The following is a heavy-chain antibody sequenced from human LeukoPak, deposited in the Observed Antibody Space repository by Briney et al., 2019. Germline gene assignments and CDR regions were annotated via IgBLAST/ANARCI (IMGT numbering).Heavy chain of an antibody. CDR2: IDPNNGDT. CDR1: AYTFTGYY. V-gene: IGHV1-2*02. Sequence: ASVKVSCKASAYTFTGYYLHWVRQAPGQGPEWMGWIDPNNGDTEYAQKFQGRVTMTRVRSISTAYMELSWLTSDDTAVYYCARRSRNGLDAFDIWGQGTMVTVSS. J-gene: IGHJ3*02. CDR3: ARRSRNGLDAFDI. D-gene: IGHD2-8*01.